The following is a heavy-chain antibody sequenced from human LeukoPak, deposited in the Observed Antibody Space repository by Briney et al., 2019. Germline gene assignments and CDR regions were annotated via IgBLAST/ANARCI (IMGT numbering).Heavy chain of an antibody. V-gene: IGHV3-23*01. CDR3: AKETSSGYFDY. J-gene: IGHJ4*02. CDR1: GFTFSSYA. D-gene: IGHD6-19*01. Sequence: PGGSLRLSCAASGFTFSSYAMSWVRQAPGKGLEWVSSISSTGSTFYADSVMGRFTISRDNSKNTLYALYLQMNSVRAEDTAVYYCAKETSSGYFDYWGQGTLVTVSS. CDR2: ISSTGST.